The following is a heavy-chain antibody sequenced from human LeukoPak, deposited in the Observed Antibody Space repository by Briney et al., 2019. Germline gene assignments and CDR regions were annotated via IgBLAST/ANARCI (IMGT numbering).Heavy chain of an antibody. V-gene: IGHV1-46*01. J-gene: IGHJ4*02. Sequence: ASVNVSCKASGGTFSSYAISWVRQAPGQGLEWMGIINPSGGSTSYAQKFQGRVTLTRDTSTSTVYMELSSLRSEDTAVYYCARALEEGGFDYWGQGTLVTISS. CDR2: INPSGGST. CDR1: GGTFSSYA. CDR3: ARALEEGGFDY.